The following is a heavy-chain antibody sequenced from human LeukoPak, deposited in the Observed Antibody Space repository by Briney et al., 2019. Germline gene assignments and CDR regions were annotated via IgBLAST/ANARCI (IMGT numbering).Heavy chain of an antibody. V-gene: IGHV4-39*07. D-gene: IGHD6-6*01. CDR3: ARVDYSSSSGATHYYYYMDV. Sequence: SETLSLTCTVSGGSISSSSYYWGWVRQPPGKGLEWIGSIYYSGSTYYNPSLKSRVTISVDTSKNQFSLKLSSVTAADTAVYYCARVDYSSSSGATHYYYYMDVWGKGTTVTVSS. CDR2: IYYSGST. J-gene: IGHJ6*03. CDR1: GGSISSSSYY.